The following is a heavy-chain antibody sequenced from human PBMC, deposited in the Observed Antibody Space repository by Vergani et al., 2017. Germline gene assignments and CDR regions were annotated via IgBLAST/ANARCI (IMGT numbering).Heavy chain of an antibody. D-gene: IGHD2-2*01. V-gene: IGHV3-23*01. CDR1: GFTFSSYA. CDR3: AKDRRGCSSTSCWDYYYGMDV. CDR2: FSGSGGST. J-gene: IGHJ6*02. Sequence: EVQLLESGGGLVQPGGSLRLSCAASGFTFSSYAMSWVRQAPGKGLEWVSAFSGSGGSTYYADSVKGRFTISRDNSKNTLYLQMNSLRAEDTAVYYCAKDRRGCSSTSCWDYYYGMDVWGQGTTVTVSS.